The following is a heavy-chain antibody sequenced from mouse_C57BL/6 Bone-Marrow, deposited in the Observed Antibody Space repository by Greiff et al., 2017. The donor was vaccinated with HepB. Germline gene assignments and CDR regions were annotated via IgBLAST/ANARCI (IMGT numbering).Heavy chain of an antibody. CDR1: GYAFSSYW. CDR2: IDPGDGDT. CDR3: SRSPSLPY. D-gene: IGHD6-1*01. Sequence: QVQLQQSGAELVKPGASVKISCKASGYAFSSYWMNWVKQRPGKGLEWIGQIDPGDGDTNYNGKFKGKATLTADKSSSTAYMQLSSLTSEDSAVYFCSRSPSLPYWGQGTLVTVSA. J-gene: IGHJ3*01. V-gene: IGHV1-80*01.